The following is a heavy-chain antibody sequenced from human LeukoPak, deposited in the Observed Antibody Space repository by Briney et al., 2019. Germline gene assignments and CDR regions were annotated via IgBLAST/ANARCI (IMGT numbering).Heavy chain of an antibody. CDR1: GFTFDDYA. CDR2: ISWNSGSI. J-gene: IGHJ4*02. V-gene: IGHV3-9*01. D-gene: IGHD6-19*01. Sequence: GGSLRLSCAASGFTFDDYAMHWVRQAPGKGLEWVSGISWNSGSIGYADSVKGRFTISRDNAKNSLYLQMNSLRAEDTALYYCAKGRSVAGTSPFDYWGQGTLVTVSS. CDR3: AKGRSVAGTSPFDY.